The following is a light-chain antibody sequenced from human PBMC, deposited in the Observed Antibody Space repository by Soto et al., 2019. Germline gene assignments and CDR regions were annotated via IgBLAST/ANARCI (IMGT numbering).Light chain of an antibody. CDR1: SSDVGSYNL. CDR3: CSYAGSQV. J-gene: IGLJ2*01. CDR2: EGS. Sequence: CALTQPASVSGSPGQSITISCTGTSSDVGSYNLVSWYQQHPGKAPKLMIYEGSKRPSGVSNRFSGSKSGNTASLTISGLQAEDEADYYCCSYAGSQVFGGGTKLTVL. V-gene: IGLV2-23*01.